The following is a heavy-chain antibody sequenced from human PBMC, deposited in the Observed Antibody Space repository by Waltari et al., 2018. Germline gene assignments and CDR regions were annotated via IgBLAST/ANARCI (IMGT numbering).Heavy chain of an antibody. Sequence: EVQLVESGGNLVQPGGSLRLSGAAPGFAFSTYWMSWVRQAPGKGLEGVANVKEDGSEKYYVDSVKGRFTISRDNAKNSLYLQMNSLRAEDTAVYFCARGRVDFAYWGQGTLVTVSS. CDR3: ARGRVDFAY. J-gene: IGHJ4*02. V-gene: IGHV3-7*01. CDR2: VKEDGSEK. CDR1: GFAFSTYW.